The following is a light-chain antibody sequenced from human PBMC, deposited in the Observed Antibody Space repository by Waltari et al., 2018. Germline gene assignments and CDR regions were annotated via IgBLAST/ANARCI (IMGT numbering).Light chain of an antibody. V-gene: IGLV2-23*02. Sequence: QSGLAPPASASGSPGQSITIPCTGTSSDVGNYNLCSWSQQRPGKAPTLLIYEVTNRAPGTSDRFSASKSGNTASLSISGLQAQEDEADYYCCSYVGLGTYVFGTGTKVTV. CDR3: CSYVGLGTYV. CDR2: EVT. J-gene: IGLJ1*01. CDR1: SSDVGNYNL.